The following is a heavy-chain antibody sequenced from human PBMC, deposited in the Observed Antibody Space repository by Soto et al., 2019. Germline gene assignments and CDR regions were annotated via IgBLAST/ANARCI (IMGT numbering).Heavy chain of an antibody. CDR3: ARDEAGWFDP. CDR2: IYTSGST. Sequence: TLSLTFNVSGCSISSYDWSWIRQPAGKGLEWIGRIYTSGSTNYNPSLKSRVTMSVDTSKNQFSLKLSSVTAADTAVYYCARDEAGWFDPWGQGTLVNVSA. V-gene: IGHV4-4*07. D-gene: IGHD6-19*01. CDR1: GCSISSYD. J-gene: IGHJ5*02.